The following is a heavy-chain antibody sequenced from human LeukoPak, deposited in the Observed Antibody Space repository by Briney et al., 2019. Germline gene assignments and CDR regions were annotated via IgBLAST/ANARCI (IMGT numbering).Heavy chain of an antibody. Sequence: PGGSLGLSCAASGFTVSSNYMSWVRQAPGKGLEWVAVISYDGSNKYYADSVKGRFTISRDNSKNTLYLQMNSLRAEDTAVYYCASGNSNYDMDMDVWGKGTTVTVSS. CDR1: GFTVSSNY. CDR3: ASGNSNYDMDMDV. V-gene: IGHV3-30*03. D-gene: IGHD4-11*01. J-gene: IGHJ6*03. CDR2: ISYDGSNK.